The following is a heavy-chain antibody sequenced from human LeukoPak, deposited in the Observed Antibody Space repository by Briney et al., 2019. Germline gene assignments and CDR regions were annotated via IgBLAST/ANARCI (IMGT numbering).Heavy chain of an antibody. CDR1: GITLSSYT. CDR2: ISGSGGST. D-gene: IGHD2-15*01. Sequence: GGSLRLSCAVSGITLSSYTMSWVRQAPGKGLEWVSAISGSGGSTYYADSVKGRFTISRDNSKNTLYLQMNSLRAEDTAVYYCASYCSGGSCYGALSNWGQGTLVTVSS. V-gene: IGHV3-23*01. CDR3: ASYCSGGSCYGALSN. J-gene: IGHJ4*02.